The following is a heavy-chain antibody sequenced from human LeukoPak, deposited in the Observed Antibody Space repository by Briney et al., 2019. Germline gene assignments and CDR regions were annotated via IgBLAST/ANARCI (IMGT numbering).Heavy chain of an antibody. CDR2: ISDGGSYT. Sequence: GGSLRISCAASGFTFSTCAMSWVRQAPGKGLEWVAGISDGGSYTHYADSVKGRFTISRDNFKNTLSLQMNSLRADDTAVYYCAKEKKSGGWPLDYWGQGALVTVSS. J-gene: IGHJ4*02. CDR1: GFTFSTCA. CDR3: AKEKKSGGWPLDY. D-gene: IGHD2-15*01. V-gene: IGHV3-23*01.